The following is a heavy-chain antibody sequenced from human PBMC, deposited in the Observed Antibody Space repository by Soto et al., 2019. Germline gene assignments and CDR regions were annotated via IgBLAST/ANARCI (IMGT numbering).Heavy chain of an antibody. CDR2: ISAYNGNT. Sequence: ASVKVSGKASGYTFTSYGISWVRQAPGQGLEWMGWISAYNGNTNYAQKLQGRVTMTTDTSTSTAYMELRSLRSDDTAVYYCARFTYYDFWSGYYPIDYWGQGTLVTVSS. CDR1: GYTFTSYG. D-gene: IGHD3-3*01. V-gene: IGHV1-18*04. CDR3: ARFTYYDFWSGYYPIDY. J-gene: IGHJ4*02.